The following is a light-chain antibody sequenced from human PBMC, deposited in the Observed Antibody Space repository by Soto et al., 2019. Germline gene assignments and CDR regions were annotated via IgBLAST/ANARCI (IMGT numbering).Light chain of an antibody. V-gene: IGKV1-39*01. CDR1: QSISSY. CDR2: AAS. J-gene: IGKJ4*01. Sequence: DIQMTQSPSSLSASVGDRVTITCRASQSISSYLNWYQQKPGKAPKLLTYAASSLQSGVPSRFSGSGSGTDFTLTISSLQPEDCATYSCQQRYSTRALTCGGGTKVEIK. CDR3: QQRYSTRALT.